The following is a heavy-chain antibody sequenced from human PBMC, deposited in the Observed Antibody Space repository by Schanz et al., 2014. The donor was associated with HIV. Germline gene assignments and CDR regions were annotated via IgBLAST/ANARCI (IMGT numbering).Heavy chain of an antibody. Sequence: EEHLLESGGDLIQPGGSLRLSCVASGFPFSNFAMSWVRQDPGRGLEWVSAISESGRYTYYADSVKGRFTISRDNSKNTLYLQMTTLRTEDTAVYYCAKPEYDSRGNSQSHFDSWGQGTLVTVSS. D-gene: IGHD3-22*01. CDR1: GFPFSNFA. CDR2: ISESGRYT. V-gene: IGHV3-23*01. J-gene: IGHJ4*02. CDR3: AKPEYDSRGNSQSHFDS.